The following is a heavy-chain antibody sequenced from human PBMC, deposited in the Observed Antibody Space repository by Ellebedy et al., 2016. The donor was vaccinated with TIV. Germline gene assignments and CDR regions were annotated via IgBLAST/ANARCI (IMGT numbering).Heavy chain of an antibody. Sequence: AASVKVSCKGSGYTFSSYDIAWVRQSPGQGLEWMGWIFNGNTYYAQKFQGRVTMTTDTSTNTAYMELRSLRSDDTAMYFCASNGGGLGYWGQGTLVTVSS. D-gene: IGHD2-8*01. J-gene: IGHJ4*02. CDR1: GYTFSSYD. CDR2: IFNGNT. CDR3: ASNGGGLGY. V-gene: IGHV1-18*01.